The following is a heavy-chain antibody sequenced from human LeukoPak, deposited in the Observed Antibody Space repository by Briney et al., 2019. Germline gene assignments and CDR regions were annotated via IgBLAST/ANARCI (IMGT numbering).Heavy chain of an antibody. CDR1: GFTFSSCA. D-gene: IGHD5-24*01. V-gene: IGHV3-23*01. CDR2: ISGSGANT. Sequence: GGSLRLSCAASGFTFSSCAMNWVRQAPGKGLEWVSTISGSGANTYYADSVKGRFTISRDNSKDTLYLQMNSLKAEDTAIYYCTKDQNGYNKYGEYWGQGALVTVSS. CDR3: TKDQNGYNKYGEY. J-gene: IGHJ4*02.